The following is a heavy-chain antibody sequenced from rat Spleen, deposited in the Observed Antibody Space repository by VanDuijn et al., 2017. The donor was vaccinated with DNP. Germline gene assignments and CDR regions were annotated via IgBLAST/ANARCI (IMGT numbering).Heavy chain of an antibody. D-gene: IGHD1-12*03. V-gene: IGHV2-41*01. CDR3: ARDKDGYYHVDAMDA. J-gene: IGHJ4*01. CDR2: IWNTGGK. CDR1: GFSLTSYN. Sequence: QVQLKESGPGLVQPSQTLSLTCTVAGFSLTSYNVHWVRQPPGKGLEWMGVIWNTGGKRYNSALKSRLSISKDTSKSQVFLKMNSLQTEDTATYYCARDKDGYYHVDAMDAWGQGTSVTVSS.